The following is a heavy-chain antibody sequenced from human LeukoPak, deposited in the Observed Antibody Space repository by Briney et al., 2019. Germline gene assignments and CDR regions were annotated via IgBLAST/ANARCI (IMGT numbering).Heavy chain of an antibody. CDR2: VSTSGRT. D-gene: IGHD1-1*01. Sequence: SETLSLTCTVSGGSITTYYWSWIRQPAGKVLEWIGRVSTSGRTNYNPSLKSRLTMSADTSKKQFSLILNSVTAADTAVYYCAVGRPRNTTRLDDGYDFWGQGTMVTVSS. CDR1: GGSITTYY. J-gene: IGHJ3*01. CDR3: AVGRPRNTTRLDDGYDF. V-gene: IGHV4-4*07.